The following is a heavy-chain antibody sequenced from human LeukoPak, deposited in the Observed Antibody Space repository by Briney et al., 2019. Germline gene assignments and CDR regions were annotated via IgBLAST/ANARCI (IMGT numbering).Heavy chain of an antibody. CDR3: ARGTYCGSGSYYYDGLNYYYGMDV. V-gene: IGHV3-13*05. CDR1: GFTFSSYD. Sequence: GGSLRLSCAASGFTFSSYDMHWVRQATGKGLEWVSAIGTAGDPYYPGSVKGRFTISRENAKNSLYLQMNSLRAGDTAVYYCARGTYCGSGSYYYDGLNYYYGMDVWGKGTTVTVSS. D-gene: IGHD3-10*01. CDR2: IGTAGDP. J-gene: IGHJ6*04.